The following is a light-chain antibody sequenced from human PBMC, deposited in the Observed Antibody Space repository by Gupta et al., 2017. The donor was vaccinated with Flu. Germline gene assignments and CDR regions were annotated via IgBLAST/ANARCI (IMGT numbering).Light chain of an antibody. V-gene: IGLV2-8*01. J-gene: IGLJ1*01. CDR2: EVS. Sequence: HSALPQPPSASGSPGQSVTISCTGTSSDVGGYNYVSWYQQHPGKAPKLMIYEVSKRPSGVPDRFSGSKSGNTASLTVSGLQAEEEADYYCSSYASSNNYVFGTGTKVTVL. CDR3: SSYASSNNYV. CDR1: SSDVGGYNY.